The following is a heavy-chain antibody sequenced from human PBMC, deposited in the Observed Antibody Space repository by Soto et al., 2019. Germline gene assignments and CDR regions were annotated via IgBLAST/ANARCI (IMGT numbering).Heavy chain of an antibody. J-gene: IGHJ4*02. CDR3: ARASIYDILTGYYEGSDY. CDR1: GGTFSSYT. Sequence: QVQLVQSGAEVKKPGSSVKVSCKASGGTFSSYTISWVRQAPGQGLEWRGRIIPILGIANYAQKFQGRVTITADKSTNTAYMELSSLRSEDTAVYYWARASIYDILTGYYEGSDYWGQGTLVTVSS. D-gene: IGHD3-9*01. V-gene: IGHV1-69*02. CDR2: IIPILGIA.